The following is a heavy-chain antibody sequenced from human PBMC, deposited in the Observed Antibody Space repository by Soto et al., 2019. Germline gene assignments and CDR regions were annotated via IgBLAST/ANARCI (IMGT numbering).Heavy chain of an antibody. Sequence: GGSLRLSCAASGFTFTDYTLSWVRQAPGKGREWVATISGIGGSTYLTDSVKGRLSISRDNSKHTVSLLMNSLRAEDTAVYFCARGSSGYISSWYYFDYWGRGTLVTVSS. CDR3: ARGSSGYISSWYYFDY. D-gene: IGHD6-13*01. V-gene: IGHV3-23*01. CDR2: ISGIGGST. CDR1: GFTFTDYT. J-gene: IGHJ4*02.